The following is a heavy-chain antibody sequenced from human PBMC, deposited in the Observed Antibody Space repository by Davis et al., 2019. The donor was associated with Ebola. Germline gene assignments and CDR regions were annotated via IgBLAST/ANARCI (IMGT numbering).Heavy chain of an antibody. CDR3: ASAERFGELLYPFDY. CDR2: IRSDGSTT. V-gene: IGHV3-74*01. CDR1: GFTFSIYW. D-gene: IGHD3-10*01. J-gene: IGHJ4*02. Sequence: GESLKISCATSGFTFSIYWMHWVRQVPGKGLVWVSLIRSDGSTTSYADSVKGRFTISRDTAKNTLYLQMNSLRDEDTAVYYCASAERFGELLYPFDYWGQGTLVTVSS.